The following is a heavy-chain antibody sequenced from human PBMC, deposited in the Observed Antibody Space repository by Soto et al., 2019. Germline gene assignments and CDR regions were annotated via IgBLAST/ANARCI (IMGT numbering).Heavy chain of an antibody. V-gene: IGHV1-69*01. J-gene: IGHJ4*02. CDR2: IIPIFGTA. CDR1: GGTFSSFA. CDR3: ARADAGSYYGCYFDC. D-gene: IGHD1-26*01. Sequence: QVQLVQSGAEMKKPGSSVKVSCKASGGTFSSFAISWVRQAPGQGLEWMGGIIPIFGTATYAQKFQGRVKITADESTTTAYMDLSSLRPEDTAVYYCARADAGSYYGCYFDCWGQGTLVTVSS.